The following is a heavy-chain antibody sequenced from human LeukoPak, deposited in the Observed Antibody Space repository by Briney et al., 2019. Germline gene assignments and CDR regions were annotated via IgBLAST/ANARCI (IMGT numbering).Heavy chain of an antibody. V-gene: IGHV4-59*01. D-gene: IGHD5-24*01. J-gene: IGHJ3*02. CDR2: IYYSGST. CDR3: ARGLLDGYTHPAAFDI. Sequence: SETLSLTXTVSGGSISSYYWSWIRQPPGKGLEWIGYIYYSGSTNYNPSLKSRVTISVDTSKNQFTLKLSSVTAADTAVYYCARGLLDGYTHPAAFDIWGQGTMVTVSS. CDR1: GGSISSYY.